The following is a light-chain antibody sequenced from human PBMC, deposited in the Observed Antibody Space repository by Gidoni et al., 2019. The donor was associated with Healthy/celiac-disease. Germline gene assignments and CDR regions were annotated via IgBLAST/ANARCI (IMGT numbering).Light chain of an antibody. CDR2: AAS. J-gene: IGKJ4*01. CDR1: QGISNY. Sequence: DIQMNQPPASLSASVGDRVSITCRASQGISNYLAWYQQKPGKVPKLLIYAASTLQSGVPSRFSGSGSGTDFTLTISSLQPEDVATYYCQKYNSAPRVTFGGGTKVEIK. V-gene: IGKV1-27*01. CDR3: QKYNSAPRVT.